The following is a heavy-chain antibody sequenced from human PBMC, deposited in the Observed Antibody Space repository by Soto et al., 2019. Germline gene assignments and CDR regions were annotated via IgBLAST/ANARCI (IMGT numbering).Heavy chain of an antibody. CDR2: INHSGST. V-gene: IGHV4-34*01. D-gene: IGHD2-2*01. CDR3: AREKQTRYYYYYGMDV. CDR1: GGSFSGYY. J-gene: IGHJ6*02. Sequence: PSETLSLTCAVYGGSFSGYYWSWIRQPPGKGLEWIGEINHSGSTNYNPSLKSRVTISVDTSKNQFSLKLGSVTAADTAVYYCAREKQTRYYYYYGMDVWGQGTTVTVSS.